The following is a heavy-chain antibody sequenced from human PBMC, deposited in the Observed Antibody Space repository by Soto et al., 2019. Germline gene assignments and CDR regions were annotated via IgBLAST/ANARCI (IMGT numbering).Heavy chain of an antibody. Sequence: QMQLQESGPGLVKPSETLSLTCTVSGGSISRNSYSWGWIRQPPGKGLEWIGSIYYSGSTYYNPSLKRRVTISVDTAKNQFSLKLSSVTAADTAVYYCARHDWNGVDYWGQGTLVTVSS. CDR1: GGSISRNSYS. CDR3: ARHDWNGVDY. D-gene: IGHD1-1*01. J-gene: IGHJ4*02. CDR2: IYYSGST. V-gene: IGHV4-39*01.